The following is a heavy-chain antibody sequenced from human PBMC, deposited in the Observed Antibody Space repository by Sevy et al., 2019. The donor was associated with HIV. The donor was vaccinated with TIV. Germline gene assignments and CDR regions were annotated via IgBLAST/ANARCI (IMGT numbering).Heavy chain of an antibody. V-gene: IGHV1-8*01. J-gene: IGHJ4*02. CDR1: GYTFTNYE. D-gene: IGHD3-10*01. CDR3: ARDEQLPYYYGSGNMGH. CDR2: MNPNSGKT. Sequence: ASVKVSCKASGYTFTNYEINWVRQATGQGLEWMGWMNPNSGKTGYAPQFHGRVTMTRNTSLNIAYMELSSLRSDDTAVYYCARDEQLPYYYGSGNMGHWGQGTLVTVSS.